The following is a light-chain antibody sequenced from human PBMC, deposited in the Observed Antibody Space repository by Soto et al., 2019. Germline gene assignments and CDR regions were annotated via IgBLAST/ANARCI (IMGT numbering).Light chain of an antibody. V-gene: IGKV1-39*01. CDR3: QQSYSTPRT. Sequence: DIQMTQSPSSLSASVGDRVTITCRASQSISSSLNWYQQKPGTAPNLLIYAASSLQSGVPSSFSGSGSGTDFTLTISSLQPEDFATYYCQQSYSTPRTFGQGTKLEIK. CDR2: AAS. J-gene: IGKJ2*01. CDR1: QSISSS.